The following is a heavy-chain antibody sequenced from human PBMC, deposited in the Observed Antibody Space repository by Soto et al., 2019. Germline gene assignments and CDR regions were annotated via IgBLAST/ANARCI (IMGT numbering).Heavy chain of an antibody. D-gene: IGHD5-12*01. CDR3: ATDPGQNSGYI. J-gene: IGHJ4*02. CDR1: GYSFTSLD. CDR2: MQPSSGRT. Sequence: WASVKVSCKASGYSFTSLDINWVRQTTGQGLEWMGWMQPSSGRTGYAQKFQGRVTMTRDTSINTAYMELSRLTSDDMAVYYCATDPGQNSGYIWGQGTLVTVSS. V-gene: IGHV1-8*01.